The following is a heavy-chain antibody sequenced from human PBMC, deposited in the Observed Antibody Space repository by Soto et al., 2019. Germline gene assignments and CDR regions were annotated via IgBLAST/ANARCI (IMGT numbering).Heavy chain of an antibody. V-gene: IGHV3-23*01. J-gene: IGHJ2*01. D-gene: IGHD4-17*01. Sequence: ASVKVSCAASGFTFSSYAMSWVRQAPGKGLEWVSAISGSGGSTYYADSVKGRFTISRDNSKNTLYLQMNSLRAEDTAVYYCAKPVYYDYGDYWYFDLWGRGTLVTVSS. CDR2: ISGSGGST. CDR1: GFTFSSYA. CDR3: AKPVYYDYGDYWYFDL.